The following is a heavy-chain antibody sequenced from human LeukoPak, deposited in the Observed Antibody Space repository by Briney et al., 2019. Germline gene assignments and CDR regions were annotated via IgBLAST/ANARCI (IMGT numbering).Heavy chain of an antibody. CDR2: INPNSGGT. CDR1: GYTFTGYY. Sequence: APVKVSCKASGYTFTGYYMHWVRQAPGQGLEWMGWINPNSGGTNYAQKFQGRVTMTRDTSISTAYMELSRLRSDDTAVYYCASRYCSSTSCWDGMDVWGQGTTVTVSS. CDR3: ASRYCSSTSCWDGMDV. D-gene: IGHD2-2*01. V-gene: IGHV1-2*02. J-gene: IGHJ6*02.